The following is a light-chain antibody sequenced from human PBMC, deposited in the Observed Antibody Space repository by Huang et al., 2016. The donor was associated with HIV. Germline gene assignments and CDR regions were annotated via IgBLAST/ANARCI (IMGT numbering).Light chain of an antibody. Sequence: IVLTQSPGTLSLSPGARATLSCRASQSVSSSYLAWYQQKPGQAPRLLIYGASSRATGIPDRFSGSGSGTDFTLTISRLQPEDFAVYYCQQYGSSPRTFGGGTQVEIK. J-gene: IGKJ4*01. CDR2: GAS. V-gene: IGKV3-20*01. CDR3: QQYGSSPRT. CDR1: QSVSSSY.